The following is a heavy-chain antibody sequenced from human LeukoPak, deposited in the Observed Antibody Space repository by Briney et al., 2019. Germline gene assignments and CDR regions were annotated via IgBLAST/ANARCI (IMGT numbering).Heavy chain of an antibody. J-gene: IGHJ4*02. CDR1: GYTLTELS. D-gene: IGHD6-19*01. CDR2: FDPEDGET. V-gene: IGHV1-24*01. Sequence: GASVKVSCKVSGYTLTELSMHWVRQAPGKGLEWMGGFDPEDGETIYAQKFQGRVSMTEDTSTDTAYMELSSLRSEDTAVYYCATLDIAVAGHFDYWGQGTLVTVSS. CDR3: ATLDIAVAGHFDY.